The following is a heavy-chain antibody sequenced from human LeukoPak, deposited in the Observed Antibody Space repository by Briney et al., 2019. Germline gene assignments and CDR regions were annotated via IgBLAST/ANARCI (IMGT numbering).Heavy chain of an antibody. CDR2: ISSNRSTI. J-gene: IGHJ6*03. Sequence: GGSLRLSCAASGFSFSTYSMNWVRQAPGKGLEWVSYISSNRSTIFYADSVKGRFTISRDNVKNSLYVQMNSLRVEDTAVYYCARDGIMDVWGKGTTVTVSS. CDR1: GFSFSTYS. CDR3: ARDGIMDV. V-gene: IGHV3-48*01. D-gene: IGHD1-14*01.